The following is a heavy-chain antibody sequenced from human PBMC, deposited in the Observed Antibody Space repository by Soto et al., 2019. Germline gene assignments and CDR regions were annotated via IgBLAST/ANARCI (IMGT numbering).Heavy chain of an antibody. Sequence: SVKVSCKASGGTFSSYAISWVRQAPGQGLEWMGGIIPIFGTANYAQKFQGRVTITADESTSTAYMELSSLRSEDTAVYYCAIFSPSGYYYFDYWGQGTLVTVSS. J-gene: IGHJ4*02. CDR2: IIPIFGTA. V-gene: IGHV1-69*13. CDR1: GGTFSSYA. CDR3: AIFSPSGYYYFDY. D-gene: IGHD5-12*01.